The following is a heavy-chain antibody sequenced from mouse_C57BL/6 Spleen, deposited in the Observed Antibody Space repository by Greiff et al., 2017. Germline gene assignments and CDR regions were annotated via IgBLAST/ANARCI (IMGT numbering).Heavy chain of an antibody. V-gene: IGHV5-17*01. CDR2: ISSGSSTI. CDR3: ARNYGTIGYAMDY. J-gene: IGHJ4*01. CDR1: GFTFSDYG. Sequence: EVKLQESGGGLVKPGGSLKLSCAASGFTFSDYGMHWVRQAPEKGLEWVAYISSGSSTIYYADTVKGRFTISRDNAKNTLFLQMTSLRSEDTAMYYCARNYGTIGYAMDYWGQGTSVTVSS. D-gene: IGHD1-1*01.